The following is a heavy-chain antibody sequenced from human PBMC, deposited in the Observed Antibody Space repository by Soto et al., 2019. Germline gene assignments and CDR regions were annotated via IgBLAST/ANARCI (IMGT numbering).Heavy chain of an antibody. CDR3: AKGDSYGYAHFYYGMDV. V-gene: IGHV3-23*01. D-gene: IGHD5-18*01. CDR2: ISGSGGST. CDR1: GFTFNNYA. J-gene: IGHJ6*02. Sequence: HPGGSLRLSCAASGFTFNNYAMNWVRQAPGKGLEWVSAISGSGGSTYYADSVRGRFTISRDNSKNTLYLQMSSLRAEDTAVYYCAKGDSYGYAHFYYGMDVWGQGTTVTVSS.